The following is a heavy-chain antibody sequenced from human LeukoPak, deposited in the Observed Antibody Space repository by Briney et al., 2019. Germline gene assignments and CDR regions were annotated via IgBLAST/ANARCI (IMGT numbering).Heavy chain of an antibody. CDR3: ATAPILRGEGGEHYKYGMDV. V-gene: IGHV4/OR15-8*01. D-gene: IGHD2-2*02. CDR2: IYHNGTP. Sequence: SYTLSLTCAGSVCSIHSGNWLRLVRQSPGKGLEWIGEIYHNGTPNYHPSLNSRVIISADTFKNHFSLKMTSVTAADTAVYYCATAPILRGEGGEHYKYGMDVWGQGTTVIVSS. J-gene: IGHJ6*02. CDR1: VCSIHSGNW.